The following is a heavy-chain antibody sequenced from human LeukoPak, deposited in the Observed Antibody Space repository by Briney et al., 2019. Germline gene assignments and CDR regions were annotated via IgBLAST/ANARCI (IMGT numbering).Heavy chain of an antibody. J-gene: IGHJ4*02. V-gene: IGHV3-30*07. CDR1: GFTFSNYA. D-gene: IGHD5-24*01. CDR3: ARDVYGDGYNSFDY. Sequence: GGSLRLSSAASGFTFSNYAMHSVRQAPGKGLEWVALMSFDGSHQYYADSVKGRFTISRDNSNNTVFLQMNSLRAEDTAVYYCARDVYGDGYNSFDYWGLGILVTVSS. CDR2: MSFDGSHQ.